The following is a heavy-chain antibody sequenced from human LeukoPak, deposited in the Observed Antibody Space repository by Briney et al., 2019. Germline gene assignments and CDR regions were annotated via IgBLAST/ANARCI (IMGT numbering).Heavy chain of an antibody. J-gene: IGHJ4*02. CDR3: ARARLDSSGRFDY. D-gene: IGHD3-22*01. V-gene: IGHV4-59*01. Sequence: PGGSLRLSCAASGFNFNTYEMNWVRQAPGKGLEWIGYIYYGGSTDYNPSLKSRVTISKDTSKTQFSLRLSSVTAADTAVYYCARARLDSSGRFDYWGQGTLVTVSS. CDR1: GFNFNTYE. CDR2: IYYGGST.